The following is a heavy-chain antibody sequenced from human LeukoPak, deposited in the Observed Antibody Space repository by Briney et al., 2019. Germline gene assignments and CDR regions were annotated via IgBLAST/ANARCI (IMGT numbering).Heavy chain of an antibody. CDR2: INQDGSVK. Sequence: GALKIFCAASWINFWRSWKTWVRQGSGKGLEFVANINQDGSVKNYVDFVRGRFTISRDNAKNSLYLQMNSLRAEDTAVYYCARDPGFSAFDIWGQGTMVTVSS. CDR3: ARDPGFSAFDI. CDR1: WINFWRSW. D-gene: IGHD6-25*01. V-gene: IGHV3-7*01. J-gene: IGHJ3*02.